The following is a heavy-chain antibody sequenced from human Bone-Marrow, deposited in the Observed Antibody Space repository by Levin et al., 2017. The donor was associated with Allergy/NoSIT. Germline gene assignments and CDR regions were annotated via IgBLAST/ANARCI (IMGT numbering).Heavy chain of an antibody. V-gene: IGHV3-74*01. D-gene: IGHD2-2*01. Sequence: PGGSLRLSCAASGFTFSNYWMHWVRQAPGKGLVWVSRVNNAGSDTNYADSVKGRFTISRDNAKNTLSLEMNSLRAEDPAVYYCARSDCSTSSCYFFDHWGQGTLVTVSS. CDR1: GFTFSNYW. J-gene: IGHJ4*02. CDR3: ARSDCSTSSCYFFDH. CDR2: VNNAGSDT.